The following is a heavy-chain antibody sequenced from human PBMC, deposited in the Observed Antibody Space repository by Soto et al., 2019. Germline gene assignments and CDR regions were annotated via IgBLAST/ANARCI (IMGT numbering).Heavy chain of an antibody. V-gene: IGHV1-69*12. D-gene: IGHD2-15*01. J-gene: IGHJ6*02. CDR3: ARPPADSDGYNYDGMDV. Sequence: QVQLVQSGAEVKKPGSSVKVSCKASEGTFSSDAISWVRQAPGQGLEWMGGIIPIFGTANYAQKFQGRVNITADESTSTAYMKRSSQRSEDTAVYYCARPPADSDGYNYDGMDVWGQGTTVTVSS. CDR1: EGTFSSDA. CDR2: IIPIFGTA.